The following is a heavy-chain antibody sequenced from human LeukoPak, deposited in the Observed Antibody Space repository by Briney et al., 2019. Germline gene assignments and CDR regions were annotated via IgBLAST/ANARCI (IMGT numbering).Heavy chain of an antibody. Sequence: PGGSLRLSCAASGFTFSSYAMHWVRQAPGKGLEWVAVISYDGSNKYYADSVKGRFTISRDNSKNTLYLQMNSLRAEDTAVYYCARDYSSGWYPNGAFDIWGQETMVTVSS. CDR2: ISYDGSNK. CDR1: GFTFSSYA. J-gene: IGHJ3*02. CDR3: ARDYSSGWYPNGAFDI. D-gene: IGHD6-19*01. V-gene: IGHV3-30*04.